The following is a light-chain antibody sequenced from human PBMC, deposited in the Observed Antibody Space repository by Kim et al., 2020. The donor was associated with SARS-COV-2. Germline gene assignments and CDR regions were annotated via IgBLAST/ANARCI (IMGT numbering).Light chain of an antibody. J-gene: IGLJ1*01. CDR3: CSYAGRSYV. CDR2: EVT. Sequence: PGQSITISCTGTSSDVGSYNLVSWYRQHPGKAPKLMIYEVTKRPSGVSNRISASKSGNTASLTISGLQAEDEADYYCCSYAGRSYVFGTGTKVTVL. CDR1: SSDVGSYNL. V-gene: IGLV2-23*02.